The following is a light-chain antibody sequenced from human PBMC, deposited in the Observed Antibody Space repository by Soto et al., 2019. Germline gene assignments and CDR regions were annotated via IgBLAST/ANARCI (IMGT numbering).Light chain of an antibody. Sequence: EIVMTQSPATLSVSPGERATLSCRASQSVSRNLAWYQQKPGQSPRLLIYGASTRATGIPARFSGSGSGTEFTLTISSLQSEDLAVYCCQQYNNWPPTFGQGTKVEIK. CDR2: GAS. V-gene: IGKV3-15*01. CDR3: QQYNNWPPT. J-gene: IGKJ1*01. CDR1: QSVSRN.